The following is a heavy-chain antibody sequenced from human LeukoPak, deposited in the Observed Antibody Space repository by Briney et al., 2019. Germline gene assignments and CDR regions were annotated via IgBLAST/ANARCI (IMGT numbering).Heavy chain of an antibody. CDR2: IRSKAYGGTT. CDR3: TRGALYDSSGSYWEYYFDY. J-gene: IGHJ4*02. Sequence: GGSLRLSCTASGFTFGDYAMSWFRQAPGKGREWVGFIRSKAYGGTTEYAASVKGRFTISRDDSKSIAYLQMNSLKTEDTAVYYCTRGALYDSSGSYWEYYFDYWGQGNLVTVSP. CDR1: GFTFGDYA. V-gene: IGHV3-49*03. D-gene: IGHD3-22*01.